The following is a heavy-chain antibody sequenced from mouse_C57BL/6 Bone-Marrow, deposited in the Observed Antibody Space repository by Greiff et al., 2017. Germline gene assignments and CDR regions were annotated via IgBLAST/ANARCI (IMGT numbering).Heavy chain of an antibody. CDR1: GYAFSSSW. CDR2: IYPGDGDT. D-gene: IGHD1-1*01. J-gene: IGHJ4*01. CDR3: ARGIFYYGSSPFYAMDY. Sequence: QVHVKQSGPELVKPGASVKISCKASGYAFSSSWMNWVKQRPGKGLEWIGRIYPGDGDTNYNGKFKGKATLTADKSSSTAYMQLSSLTSEDSAVYFCARGIFYYGSSPFYAMDYWGQGTSVTVSS. V-gene: IGHV1-82*01.